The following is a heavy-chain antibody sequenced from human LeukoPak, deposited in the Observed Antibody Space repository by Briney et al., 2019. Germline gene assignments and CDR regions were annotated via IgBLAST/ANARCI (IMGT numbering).Heavy chain of an antibody. D-gene: IGHD5-24*01. J-gene: IGHJ4*02. Sequence: GGTLRLSCAASGFTFSSYAMHWVRQAPGKGLEYVSAISSNGGSTYYANSVKGRFTISRDNSKNTLYLQMGSLRAEDMAVYYCARDGYNWGGYYFDYWGQGTLVTVSS. V-gene: IGHV3-64*01. CDR3: ARDGYNWGGYYFDY. CDR2: ISSNGGST. CDR1: GFTFSSYA.